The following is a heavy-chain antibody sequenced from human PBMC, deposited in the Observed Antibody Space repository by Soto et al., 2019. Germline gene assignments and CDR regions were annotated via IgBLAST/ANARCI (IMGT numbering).Heavy chain of an antibody. J-gene: IGHJ5*02. CDR1: GHLFNNHW. CDR2: IFTRDSET. V-gene: IGHV5-51*01. D-gene: IGHD3-10*01. CDR3: ARGYFDSGHGYDL. Sequence: GESLKISCKGPGHLFNNHWIGWVRQTPGRGLEWMGLIFTRDSETKTSPSFQGHVSFSVDNSINTVYLQWTSLKTTDTGIYFCARGYFDSGHGYDLWGQGTLVTVSS.